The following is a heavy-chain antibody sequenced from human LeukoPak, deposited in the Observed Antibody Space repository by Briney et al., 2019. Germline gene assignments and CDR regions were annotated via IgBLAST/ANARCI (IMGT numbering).Heavy chain of an antibody. Sequence: GGSLRLSCAASGFTFSSYAMSWVRQAPGKGLEWVSAISGSGGSTYYADSVKGRFTISRDNSRNTLYLQMNSLRAEDTAVYYCAKFPSPSSSWYRGSGSAIDYWGQGTLVTVSS. CDR2: ISGSGGST. V-gene: IGHV3-23*01. CDR1: GFTFSSYA. D-gene: IGHD6-13*01. CDR3: AKFPSPSSSWYRGSGSAIDY. J-gene: IGHJ4*02.